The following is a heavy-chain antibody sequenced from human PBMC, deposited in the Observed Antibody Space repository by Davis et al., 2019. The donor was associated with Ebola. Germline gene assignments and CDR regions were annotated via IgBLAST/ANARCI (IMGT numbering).Heavy chain of an antibody. CDR2: IYPGDSDT. J-gene: IGHJ4*02. Sequence: SRQGSRYSSTSYCIGWVRQMPGKGLEWMGIIYPGDSDTRYSPSFHGQVTISADKSISTAYLQWSSLKASDTAMYYCSTFLGDYWGQGTLVTVSS. CDR3: STFLGDY. CDR1: RYSSTSYC. V-gene: IGHV5-51*01. D-gene: IGHD2-21*01.